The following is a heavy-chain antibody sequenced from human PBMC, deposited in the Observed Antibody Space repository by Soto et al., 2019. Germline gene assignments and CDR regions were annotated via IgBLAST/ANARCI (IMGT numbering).Heavy chain of an antibody. CDR1: GGSFSGYY. D-gene: IGHD3-10*01. J-gene: IGHJ5*02. Sequence: QVQLQQWGAGLLKPSETLSLTCAVYGGSFSGYYWSWIRQPPGKGLEWIGEINHSGSTNYNPSLMSRVTISVDTSKNQFSLKLSSVTAADTAVYYCARGRHYYGSGSYYRGGFDPWGQGTLVTVSS. CDR3: ARGRHYYGSGSYYRGGFDP. V-gene: IGHV4-34*01. CDR2: INHSGST.